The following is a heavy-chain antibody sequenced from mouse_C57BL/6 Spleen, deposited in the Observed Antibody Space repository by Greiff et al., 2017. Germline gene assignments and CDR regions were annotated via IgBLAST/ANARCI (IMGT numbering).Heavy chain of an antibody. CDR2: IYPGDGDT. V-gene: IGHV1-82*01. CDR3: ARSGGSSPYAMDY. D-gene: IGHD1-1*01. Sequence: VQLQQSGPELVKPGASVKISCKASGYAFSSSWMNWVKQRPGKGLEWIGRIYPGDGDTNYNGKFKGKATLTADKSSSTAYMQLSSLTSEDSAVYFCARSGGSSPYAMDYWGQGTSVTVSS. CDR1: GYAFSSSW. J-gene: IGHJ4*01.